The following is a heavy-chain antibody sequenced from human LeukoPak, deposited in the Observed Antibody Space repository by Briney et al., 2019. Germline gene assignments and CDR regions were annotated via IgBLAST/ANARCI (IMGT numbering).Heavy chain of an antibody. D-gene: IGHD1-26*01. V-gene: IGHV4-4*07. J-gene: IGHJ4*02. CDR3: ARVARIVGATDFYFDY. Sequence: SETLSLTCTVSGGSISSYFWSWIRQPAGKGLEWIGRIHTTGRTDYNPSLKSRVTMSIDTSDNQFSLKLSSVTAADTAIYYCARVARIVGATDFYFDYWGQGALVTVSS. CDR1: GGSISSYF. CDR2: IHTTGRT.